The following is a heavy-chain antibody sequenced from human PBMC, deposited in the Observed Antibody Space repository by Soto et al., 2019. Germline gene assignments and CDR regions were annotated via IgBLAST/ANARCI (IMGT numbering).Heavy chain of an antibody. J-gene: IGHJ4*02. D-gene: IGHD3-3*01. CDR2: IYLDDDK. V-gene: IGHV2-5*02. CDR3: AYRFLSGVGDY. CDR1: GFSFSTNGVG. Sequence: QITLKESGPTLVKPTQTLTLTCTFSGFSFSTNGVGVAWIRQPPGGALEWLALIYLDDDKKYNPCLRSRLSITRDTSKDQVLFTMSNMDPVDTATYYCAYRFLSGVGDYWGPGTLVTVSS.